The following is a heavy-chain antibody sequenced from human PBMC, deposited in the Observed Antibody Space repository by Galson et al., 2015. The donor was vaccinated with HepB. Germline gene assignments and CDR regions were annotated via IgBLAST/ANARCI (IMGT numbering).Heavy chain of an antibody. CDR1: GFIFSSYS. J-gene: IGHJ4*02. CDR2: ISSSSSYI. D-gene: IGHD3-22*01. CDR3: AREGFVVSSAYYWGYFDD. Sequence: SLRLSCAASGFIFSSYSMNWVRQAPGKGLEWVPSISSSSSYISFADSVKGRFTISRDNAKSSLYLQMNSLRAEDTAVYYCAREGFVVSSAYYWGYFDDWGQGTLVTVSS. V-gene: IGHV3-21*01.